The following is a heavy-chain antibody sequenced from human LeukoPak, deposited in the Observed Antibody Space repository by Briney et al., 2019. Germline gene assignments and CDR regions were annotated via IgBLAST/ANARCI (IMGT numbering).Heavy chain of an antibody. CDR2: IYSGGST. J-gene: IGHJ6*03. Sequence: PGGSLRLSCAASGFTVSSNYMSWVRQAPGKGLEWVSVIYSGGSTYYADPVKGRFTISRDNSKNTLYLQMNSLRAEDTAVYYCARDSFSAAAGYYYYMDVWGKGTTVTVSS. CDR3: ARDSFSAAAGYYYYMDV. CDR1: GFTVSSNY. D-gene: IGHD6-13*01. V-gene: IGHV3-66*02.